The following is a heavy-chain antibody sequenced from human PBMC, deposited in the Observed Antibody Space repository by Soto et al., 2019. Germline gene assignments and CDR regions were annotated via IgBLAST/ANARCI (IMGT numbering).Heavy chain of an antibody. Sequence: SVKVSCKASGGTFSSYTISWVRQAPGQGLEWMGRIIPILGIANYAQKFQGRVTITADKSTSTAYMELSSLRSEDTAVYYCASIELRFLEWLFGRNWFDPWGQGTLVTVSS. CDR1: GGTFSSYT. J-gene: IGHJ5*02. CDR3: ASIELRFLEWLFGRNWFDP. D-gene: IGHD3-3*01. CDR2: IIPILGIA. V-gene: IGHV1-69*02.